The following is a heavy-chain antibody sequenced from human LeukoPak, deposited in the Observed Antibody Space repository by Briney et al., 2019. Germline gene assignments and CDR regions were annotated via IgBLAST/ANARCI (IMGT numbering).Heavy chain of an antibody. V-gene: IGHV1-18*01. D-gene: IGHD2/OR15-2a*01. J-gene: IGHJ6*03. Sequence: ASVKVSCKASGYTFTSYGISWVRQAPGQGPDWMGWISAYNGNTNYAQKLQGRVTMATDTSTSTAYMELRSLRSDDTAVYYCARIPFYGQPYYYYYYMDVWGKGTTVTVSS. CDR1: GYTFTSYG. CDR2: ISAYNGNT. CDR3: ARIPFYGQPYYYYYYMDV.